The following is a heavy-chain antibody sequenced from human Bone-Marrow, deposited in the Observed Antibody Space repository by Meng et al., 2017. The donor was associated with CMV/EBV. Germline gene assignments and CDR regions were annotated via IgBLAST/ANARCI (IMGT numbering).Heavy chain of an antibody. J-gene: IGHJ6*02. CDR2: IIPIFGTA. Sequence: SVKVSCKASGGTFSSYAISWVRQAPGQGLEWMGGIIPIFGTANYAQKFQGRVTITTDESTSTAYMELSSLRSEDTAVYYCARYVTYYYYGMDVWGQGTTVTVSS. D-gene: IGHD3-16*01. CDR1: GGTFSSYA. V-gene: IGHV1-69*05. CDR3: ARYVTYYYYGMDV.